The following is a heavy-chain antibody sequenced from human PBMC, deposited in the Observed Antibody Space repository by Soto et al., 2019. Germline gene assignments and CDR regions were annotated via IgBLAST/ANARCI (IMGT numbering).Heavy chain of an antibody. J-gene: IGHJ4*02. V-gene: IGHV3-74*01. CDR2: IDHDGHT. CDR1: GFTFSNYW. CDR3: VRDSHGDY. Sequence: EVQLVESGGGLVQPGGSLRLSCAGSGFTFSNYWMHWVRQAPGKGLEWVSRIDHDGHTDYADSVRGRFTISRDNAENTLYLQMNSLRPEDKDVYYCVRDSHGDYWGQGTLVTVSS.